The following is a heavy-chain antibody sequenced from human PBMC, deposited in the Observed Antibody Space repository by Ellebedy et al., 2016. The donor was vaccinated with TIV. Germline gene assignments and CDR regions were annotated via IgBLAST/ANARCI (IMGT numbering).Heavy chain of an antibody. CDR2: ISGSGGST. D-gene: IGHD3-10*01. J-gene: IGHJ6*02. CDR3: ARCGMSTRKVRGGALHYGMDV. CDR1: GFTFSNYW. V-gene: IGHV3-23*01. Sequence: GGSLRLXXAASGFTFSNYWMNWVRQAPGKGLEWVSAISGSGGSTYYADSVKGRFTISRDNAKNTLYLQMNSLRAEDTAVYYCARCGMSTRKVRGGALHYGMDVWGQGTTVTVSS.